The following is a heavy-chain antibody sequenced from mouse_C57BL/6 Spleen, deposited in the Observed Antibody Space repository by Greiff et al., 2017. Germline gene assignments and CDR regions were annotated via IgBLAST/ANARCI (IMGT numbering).Heavy chain of an antibody. Sequence: QVQLKQSGAELVKPGASVKISCKASGYAFSSYWMNWVKQRPGKGLEWIGQIYPGDGDTNYNGKFTGKATLTAAKASSTAYMQPSSLTSEDSAVYFCARVRGITTVEYFDVWGTGTTVTVSS. J-gene: IGHJ1*03. D-gene: IGHD1-1*01. CDR2: IYPGDGDT. CDR1: GYAFSSYW. V-gene: IGHV1-80*01. CDR3: ARVRGITTVEYFDV.